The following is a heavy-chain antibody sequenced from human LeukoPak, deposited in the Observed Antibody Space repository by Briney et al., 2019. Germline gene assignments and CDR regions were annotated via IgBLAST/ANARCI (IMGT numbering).Heavy chain of an antibody. CDR1: GDTFTSYG. Sequence: GAALKDSCKASGDTFTSYGVTWVRQAPGQGLEWMGCISAYNDNTNYTQKLQTRDTMTTDTSTSTAYMELRSLRSDDTAVYYCARGDNGGYYLDYWGQGTLVTVSS. J-gene: IGHJ4*01. V-gene: IGHV1-18*01. CDR3: ARGDNGGYYLDY. D-gene: IGHD3-22*01. CDR2: ISAYNDNT.